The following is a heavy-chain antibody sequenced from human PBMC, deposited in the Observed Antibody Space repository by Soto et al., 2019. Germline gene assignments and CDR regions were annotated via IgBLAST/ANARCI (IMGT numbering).Heavy chain of an antibody. V-gene: IGHV3-21*01. J-gene: IGHJ6*02. CDR2: ISSSSSYI. CDR3: ARERQQLTTTYYYGMDV. D-gene: IGHD6-13*01. CDR1: GFTFSSYS. Sequence: GGSLRLSCAASGFTFSSYSMNWVRQAPGKGLEWVSSISSSSSYIYYADSVKGRFTISRDNAKNSLYLQMNSLRAEDTAVYYCARERQQLTTTYYYGMDVWGQGTTVTVSS.